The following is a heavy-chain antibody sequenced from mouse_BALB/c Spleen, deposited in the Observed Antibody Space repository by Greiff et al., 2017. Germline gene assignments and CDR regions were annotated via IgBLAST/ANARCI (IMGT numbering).Heavy chain of an antibody. CDR3: ARSYSYGSSPYYAMDY. D-gene: IGHD1-1*01. CDR1: GFNIKDTY. J-gene: IGHJ4*01. Sequence: EVQLQQSGAELVKPGASVKLSCTASGFNIKDTYMHWVKQRPEQGLEWIGRIDPANGNTKYDPKFQGKATITADTSSNTAYLQLSSLTSEDTAVYYCARSYSYGSSPYYAMDYWGQGTSVTVSS. V-gene: IGHV14-3*02. CDR2: IDPANGNT.